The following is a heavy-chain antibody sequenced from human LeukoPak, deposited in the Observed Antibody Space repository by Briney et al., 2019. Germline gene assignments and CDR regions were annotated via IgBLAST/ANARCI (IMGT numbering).Heavy chain of an antibody. D-gene: IGHD3-22*01. V-gene: IGHV1-69*06. Sequence: SVTVSCKASGGTFSSYAISWVRQAPGQGLEWMGGIIPIFGTANYAQKFQGRVTITADKCTSTAYMELSSLRSEETAVYYCATPERYYYDSSGLGRELFDYWGQGTLVTVSS. CDR3: ATPERYYYDSSGLGRELFDY. CDR1: GGTFSSYA. CDR2: IIPIFGTA. J-gene: IGHJ4*02.